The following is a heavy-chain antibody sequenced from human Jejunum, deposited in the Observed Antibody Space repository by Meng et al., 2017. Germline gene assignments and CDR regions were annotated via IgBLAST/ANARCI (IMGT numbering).Heavy chain of an antibody. CDR2: IYHSGTT. CDR3: ARDFEALNGV. CDR1: GDSISSSYW. Sequence: QVQLQESRPGLVKPWGTLSITCAVSGDSISSSYWWSWVRQSPGKGLEWIGEIYHSGTTNYNPSLKSRVTLSVDKSKNQFSLNLSSVTAADTAVYFCARDFEALNGVWGQGTLVTVSS. V-gene: IGHV4-4*02. J-gene: IGHJ1*01. D-gene: IGHD2-8*01.